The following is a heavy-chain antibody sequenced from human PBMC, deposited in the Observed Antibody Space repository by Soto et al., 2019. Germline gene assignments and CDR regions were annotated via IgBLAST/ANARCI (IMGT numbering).Heavy chain of an antibody. CDR1: GFTFGDYA. J-gene: IGHJ6*02. CDR3: TSPCSSTSCVRYCYYGMDV. Sequence: GGSLRLSCTASGFTFGDYAMSWVRQAPGKGLEWVGFIRSKAYGGTTEYAASVKGRFTISRDDSKSIAYLQMNSLKTEDTAVYYCTSPCSSTSCVRYCYYGMDVWGRVTTITVSS. CDR2: IRSKAYGGTT. V-gene: IGHV3-49*04. D-gene: IGHD2-2*01.